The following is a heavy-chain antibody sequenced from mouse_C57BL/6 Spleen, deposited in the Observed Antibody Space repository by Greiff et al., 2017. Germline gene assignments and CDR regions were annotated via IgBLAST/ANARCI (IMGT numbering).Heavy chain of an antibody. Sequence: QVQLQQPGAELVKPGASVKLSCKASGYTFTSYWMHWVKQRPGQGLEWIGMIHPNSGSTNYNEKFKSKATLTVDKSSSTAYMQLSSLTSEDSAVYYCAPTTVVDYWYFAVWGTGTTVTVSS. D-gene: IGHD1-1*01. V-gene: IGHV1-64*01. CDR2: IHPNSGST. CDR1: GYTFTSYW. CDR3: APTTVVDYWYFAV. J-gene: IGHJ1*03.